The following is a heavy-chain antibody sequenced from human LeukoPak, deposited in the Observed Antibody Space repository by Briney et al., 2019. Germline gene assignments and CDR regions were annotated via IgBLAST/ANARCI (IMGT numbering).Heavy chain of an antibody. CDR1: GFTFSSYS. J-gene: IGHJ4*02. V-gene: IGHV3-48*01. CDR3: ARGDLVVTLEGPIDY. Sequence: QAGGSLRLSCAASGFTFSSYSMNWVRQAPGKGLEWVSYISSSSTIYYADSVKGRFTISRDNAKNSLYLQMNSLRAEDTAVYYCARGDLVVTLEGPIDYWGQGTLVTVSS. CDR2: ISSSSTI. D-gene: IGHD2-21*02.